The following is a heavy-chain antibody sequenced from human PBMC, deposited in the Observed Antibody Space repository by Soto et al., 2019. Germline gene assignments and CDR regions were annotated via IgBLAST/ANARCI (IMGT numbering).Heavy chain of an antibody. Sequence: ASVNVSCKTSGFAFGNAAAQGVRQARGKRLEWMGWIDVGSGSTNYGQTVQRRVTITRDMSTSTVHMELSCLSSEDTAVYYCAAELYSGGTCCSFDIWGQGTMVTVSS. J-gene: IGHJ3*02. CDR3: AAELYSGGTCCSFDI. V-gene: IGHV1-58*01. D-gene: IGHD2-15*01. CDR2: IDVGSGST. CDR1: GFAFGNAA.